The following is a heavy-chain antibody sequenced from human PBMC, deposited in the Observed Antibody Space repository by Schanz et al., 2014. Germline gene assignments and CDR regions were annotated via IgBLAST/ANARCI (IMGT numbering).Heavy chain of an antibody. D-gene: IGHD1-26*01. CDR3: ARDRDQWDGNYLDY. J-gene: IGHJ4*02. CDR1: GYTFTRSV. V-gene: IGHV1-18*01. CDR2: IGGSDGNT. Sequence: QVQLVQSGGEVKTPGASVKVSCKASGYTFTRSVISWVRQAPGQGLEWMGWIGGSDGNTNFAQKVQGRVTMTTDTSTSTVYMELRSLTSDDSAVYYCARDRDQWDGNYLDYWGQGTLVTVSS.